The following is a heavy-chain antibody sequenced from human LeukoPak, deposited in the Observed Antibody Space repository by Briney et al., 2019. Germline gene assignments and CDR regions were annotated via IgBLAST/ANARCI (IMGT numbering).Heavy chain of an antibody. Sequence: ASVKVSCTASGYTFTTYGIIWVRQAPGQGLEWVGWISAKNGNTNYAQKLQGRVTMTTDTSTSTAYMELRSLRSDDTAVYYCAREENYYDSSGDGDYWGQGTLVTVSS. CDR2: ISAKNGNT. D-gene: IGHD3-22*01. CDR1: GYTFTTYG. J-gene: IGHJ4*02. V-gene: IGHV1-18*01. CDR3: AREENYYDSSGDGDY.